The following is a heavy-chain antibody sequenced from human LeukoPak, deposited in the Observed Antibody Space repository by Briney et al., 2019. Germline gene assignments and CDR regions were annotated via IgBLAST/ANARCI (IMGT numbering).Heavy chain of an antibody. D-gene: IGHD4-17*01. CDR3: ASPATTVTTYAFDI. J-gene: IGHJ3*02. CDR2: IYHSGST. V-gene: IGHV4-4*02. Sequence: SETLSLTCAVSGGSISSSNWWSWVRQPPGKGLEWIGEIYHSGSTNYNPSLKSRVTISVDKSKNQFSLKLSSVTAADTAVYYCASPATTVTTYAFDIWGQGTMVTVSS. CDR1: GGSISSSNW.